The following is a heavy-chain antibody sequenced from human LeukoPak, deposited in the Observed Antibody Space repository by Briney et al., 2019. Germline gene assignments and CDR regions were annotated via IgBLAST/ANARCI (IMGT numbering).Heavy chain of an antibody. CDR2: IYYSGST. CDR1: GGSISSYY. V-gene: IGHV4-59*12. D-gene: IGHD3-22*01. Sequence: SETLSLTCTVSGGSISSYYWSWIRQPPGKGLEWIGYIYYSGSTNYNPSLKSRVTISVDRSKNQFSLKLSSVTAADTAVYYCARAAVYYYDSSGYLATTAFDIWGQGTMVTVSS. J-gene: IGHJ3*02. CDR3: ARAAVYYYDSSGYLATTAFDI.